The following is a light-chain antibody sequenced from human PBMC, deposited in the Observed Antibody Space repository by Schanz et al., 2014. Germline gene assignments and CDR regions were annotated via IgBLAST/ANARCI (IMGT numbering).Light chain of an antibody. V-gene: IGLV1-44*01. CDR1: ISNIGSNT. Sequence: QSVLTQPPSASGTPGQTVTISCSGDISNIGSNTVNWYQQLPGTAPKLLIYTNNQRPSGVPDRFSGSKSGTSASLAIIGLQSEDEADYYCATWDDGLTARVFGGGTQLTV. CDR2: TNN. J-gene: IGLJ3*02. CDR3: ATWDDGLTARV.